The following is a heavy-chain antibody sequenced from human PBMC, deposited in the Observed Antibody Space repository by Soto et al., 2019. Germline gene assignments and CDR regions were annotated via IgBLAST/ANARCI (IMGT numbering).Heavy chain of an antibody. Sequence: SETLSLTCTVSGGSISSSSYYWGWIRQPPGKGLEWIGSIYYSGSTYYNPSLKSRVTISVDTSKNQFSLKLSSVTAADTAVYYCARHPSDYANYFDYWGQGTLVTVSS. D-gene: IGHD4-17*01. J-gene: IGHJ4*02. CDR2: IYYSGST. CDR3: ARHPSDYANYFDY. CDR1: GGSISSSSYY. V-gene: IGHV4-39*01.